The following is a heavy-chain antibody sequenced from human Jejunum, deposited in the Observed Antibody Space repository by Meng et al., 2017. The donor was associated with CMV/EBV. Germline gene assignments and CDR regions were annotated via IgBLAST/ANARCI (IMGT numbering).Heavy chain of an antibody. Sequence: CAASGFTFSTYAMNWVRQAPGKGLEWVSAMDTTGDTYYPDSVKGRFTISRENAKNSLYLQMNSLRAGDTAVYYCARAVGAPNYFDYWGQGTLVTVSS. V-gene: IGHV3-13*01. CDR3: ARAVGAPNYFDY. CDR1: GFTFSTYA. CDR2: MDTTGDT. D-gene: IGHD1-26*01. J-gene: IGHJ4*02.